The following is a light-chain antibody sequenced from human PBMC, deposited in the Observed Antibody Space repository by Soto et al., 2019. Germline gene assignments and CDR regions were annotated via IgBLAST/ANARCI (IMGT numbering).Light chain of an antibody. CDR1: SSDVGDFNY. V-gene: IGLV2-14*03. J-gene: IGLJ2*01. Sequence: QSALTQPASVSGSPGRSVTISCTGRSSDVGDFNYVSWYQHLPGRAPKLIIYDVTNRPSGISYRFSASKSGRTASLTISGLQAEDEADYYCSSYSSSAPHVVFGGGTKLTV. CDR3: SSYSSSAPHVV. CDR2: DVT.